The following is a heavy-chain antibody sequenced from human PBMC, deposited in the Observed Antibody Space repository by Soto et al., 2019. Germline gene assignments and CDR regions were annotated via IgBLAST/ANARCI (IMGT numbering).Heavy chain of an antibody. Sequence: VKVSSEDSGVAINNCARYLVRHAHGQGLEWMGWISAYNGNTTYAQKLQGRVTMTTDTSTSTAYMELSSLRSEDTAVYYCARGIKYGDYSRWFDPWGPGTLVTVSS. V-gene: IGHV1-18*01. D-gene: IGHD4-17*01. CDR2: ISAYNGNT. CDR1: GVAINNCA. CDR3: ARGIKYGDYSRWFDP. J-gene: IGHJ5*02.